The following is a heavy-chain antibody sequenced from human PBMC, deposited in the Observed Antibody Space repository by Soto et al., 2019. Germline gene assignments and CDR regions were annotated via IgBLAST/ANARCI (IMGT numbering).Heavy chain of an antibody. V-gene: IGHV3-11*01. CDR2: LSGSGNTI. CDR1: GFIFSDYY. D-gene: IGHD3-10*01. Sequence: PGGSLRLSCAASGFIFSDYYMSWVRQAPGKGLECLAYLSGSGNTIYYADSVQARFTISRDNTKKSLYLQMDGLRAEDTALYYCATCTSPYTSGSFDHWGQGTLVTVSS. J-gene: IGHJ4*02. CDR3: ATCTSPYTSGSFDH.